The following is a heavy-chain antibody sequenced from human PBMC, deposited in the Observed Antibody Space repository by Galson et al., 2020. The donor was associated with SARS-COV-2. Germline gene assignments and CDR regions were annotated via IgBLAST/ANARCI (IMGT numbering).Heavy chain of an antibody. CDR2: IWYDGSNK. J-gene: IGHJ4*02. CDR1: GFTFSSYG. CDR3: ARDFGYDVPFDY. D-gene: IGHD5-12*01. V-gene: IGHV3-33*01. Sequence: GESLKISCAASGFTFSSYGMHWVRQAPGKGLEWVAVIWYDGSNKYYADSVKGRFTISRDNSKNTLYLQMNSLRAEDTAVYYCARDFGYDVPFDYWGQGTLVTVSS.